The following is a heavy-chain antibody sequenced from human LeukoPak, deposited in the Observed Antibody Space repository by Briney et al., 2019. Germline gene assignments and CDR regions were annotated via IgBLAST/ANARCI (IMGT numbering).Heavy chain of an antibody. CDR3: ARFGSSSWTGKDAFDI. CDR1: GGTFSSYA. V-gene: IGHV1-69*13. J-gene: IGHJ3*02. D-gene: IGHD6-13*01. CDR2: IIPIFGTA. Sequence: ASVKVSCKASGGTFSSYAISWVRQAPGQGLEWMGGIIPIFGTANYAQKFQGRVTITADESTSTAYMELSSLRSEDTAVYYCARFGSSSWTGKDAFDIWGQGTMVTVSS.